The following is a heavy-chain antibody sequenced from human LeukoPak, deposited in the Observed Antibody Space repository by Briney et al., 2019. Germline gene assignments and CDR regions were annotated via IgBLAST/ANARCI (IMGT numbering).Heavy chain of an antibody. Sequence: GGSLRLSCAASGFTFDDYGLSWVRQAPGKGLEWVSGINWNGGSTGYADSVKGRFTISRDNAKNSLYLQMNSLRAEDTAVYYCARDFSFSSSWYGYFDYWGQGTLVTVSS. CDR1: GFTFDDYG. CDR2: INWNGGST. J-gene: IGHJ4*02. V-gene: IGHV3-20*04. CDR3: ARDFSFSSSWYGYFDY. D-gene: IGHD6-13*01.